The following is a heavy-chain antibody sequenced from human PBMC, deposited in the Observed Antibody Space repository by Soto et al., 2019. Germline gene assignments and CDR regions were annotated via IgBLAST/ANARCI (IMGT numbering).Heavy chain of an antibody. CDR1: GGTVCSYA. CDR3: ARHRRMTTVVTDAFDI. D-gene: IGHD4-17*01. Sequence: SVKVSSKASGGTVCSYAISWVRQAPGQGLEWMGGIIPIFGTANYAQKFQGRVTITADESTSTAYMELSSLRSEDTAVYYCARHRRMTTVVTDAFDIWGQGTMVTVSS. V-gene: IGHV1-69*13. CDR2: IIPIFGTA. J-gene: IGHJ3*02.